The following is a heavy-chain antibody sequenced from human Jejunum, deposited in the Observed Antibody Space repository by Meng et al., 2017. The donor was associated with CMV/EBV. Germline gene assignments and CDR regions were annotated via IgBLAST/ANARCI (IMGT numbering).Heavy chain of an antibody. Sequence: FSFSCYWMRWVRQAPGKGLEWVATIKSDGSEEHYVDSVRGRFTISRDNAKNSLHLQIDSLRAEDTAVYHCARDCSTSCPFQPRGDYWGQGTLVTVSS. CDR3: ARDCSTSCPFQPRGDY. J-gene: IGHJ4*02. V-gene: IGHV3-7*01. CDR1: FSFSCYW. CDR2: IKSDGSEE. D-gene: IGHD2-2*01.